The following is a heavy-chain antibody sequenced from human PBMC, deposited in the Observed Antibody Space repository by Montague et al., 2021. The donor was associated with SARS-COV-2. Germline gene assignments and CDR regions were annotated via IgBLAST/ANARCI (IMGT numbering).Heavy chain of an antibody. CDR2: IWFDGSNE. D-gene: IGHD1-26*01. V-gene: IGHV3-33*01. Sequence: SLRLSCAASGSTFSSYGFHWVRQAPGKGLEWVAVIWFDGSNEYYADSVKGRFTISRDNSKNTLYLQMNSLRAEDTAVYYCAREGMVGATTGLDYWGQGTLVTVSS. CDR3: AREGMVGATTGLDY. J-gene: IGHJ4*02. CDR1: GSTFSSYG.